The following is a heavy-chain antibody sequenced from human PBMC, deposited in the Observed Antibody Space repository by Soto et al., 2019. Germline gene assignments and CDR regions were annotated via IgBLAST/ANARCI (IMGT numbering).Heavy chain of an antibody. CDR1: GGSFSGYY. D-gene: IGHD5-12*01. V-gene: IGHV4-34*01. CDR3: ARGRAINDGMDV. Sequence: SETLSLTCAVYGGSFSGYYWSWIRQPPGKGLEWIGEINHSGSTNYNPSLKSRVTISVDTSKNQFSLKLSSVTAADTAVYYCARGRAINDGMDVWGQGTTVTVSS. J-gene: IGHJ6*02. CDR2: INHSGST.